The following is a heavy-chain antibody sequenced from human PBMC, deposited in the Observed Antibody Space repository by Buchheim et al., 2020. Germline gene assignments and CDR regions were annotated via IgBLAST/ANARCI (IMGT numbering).Heavy chain of an antibody. V-gene: IGHV4-61*02. CDR1: GGSISSGSYY. CDR2: IYTSGST. CDR3: ARGRIQLWYYGMDV. J-gene: IGHJ6*02. D-gene: IGHD5-18*01. Sequence: QVQLQESGPGLVKPSQTLSLTCTVSGGSISSGSYYWSWIRQPAGKGLEWIGRIYTSGSTNYNPSLKSRVTMSVAPSKNQFSLKLSSVTAADTAVYYCARGRIQLWYYGMDVWGQGTT.